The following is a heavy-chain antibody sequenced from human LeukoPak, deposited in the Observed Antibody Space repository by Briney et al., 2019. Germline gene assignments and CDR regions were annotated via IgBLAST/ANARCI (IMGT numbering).Heavy chain of an antibody. V-gene: IGHV4-34*01. J-gene: IGHJ5*02. CDR2: INHSGST. Sequence: SETLSLTCAVYGGSFSGYYWSWIRQPPGKGLEWIGEINHSGSTNYNPSLKSRVTISVDTSKNQFSLKLSSVTAADTAVYYCARTYYYGSGRSLYNWFDPWGQGTLVTASS. D-gene: IGHD3-10*01. CDR1: GGSFSGYY. CDR3: ARTYYYGSGRSLYNWFDP.